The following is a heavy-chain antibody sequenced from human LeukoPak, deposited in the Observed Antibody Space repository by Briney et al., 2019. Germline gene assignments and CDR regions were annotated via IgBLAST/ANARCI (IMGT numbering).Heavy chain of an antibody. D-gene: IGHD3-22*01. CDR3: ARHLTKVYDSSGYEDY. CDR1: GGSISSSSYY. Sequence: PSETLSLTCTVSGGSISSSSYYWGWIRQPPGKGLEWIGSIYYSGSTYYNPSLKSRVTISVETSKKHFSLKLSSVTAADTAVYYCARHLTKVYDSSGYEDYWGQGTLVTVSS. CDR2: IYYSGST. V-gene: IGHV4-39*01. J-gene: IGHJ4*02.